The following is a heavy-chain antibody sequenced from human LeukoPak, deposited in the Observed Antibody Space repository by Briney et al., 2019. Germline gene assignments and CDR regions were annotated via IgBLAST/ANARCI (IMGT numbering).Heavy chain of an antibody. D-gene: IGHD3-3*01. CDR3: ARAVEYNFWSGLQRRAATFDY. CDR1: GGSFSGYY. Sequence: AETLSLTCAVYGGSFSGYYWSWIRQPPGKGMEWIGKINHSGSTNYNPSLKSRVTISVDTSKNQFSLKLTSVTAADTAVYYCARAVEYNFWSGLQRRAATFDYWGQGTLVTVSS. CDR2: INHSGST. J-gene: IGHJ4*02. V-gene: IGHV4-34*01.